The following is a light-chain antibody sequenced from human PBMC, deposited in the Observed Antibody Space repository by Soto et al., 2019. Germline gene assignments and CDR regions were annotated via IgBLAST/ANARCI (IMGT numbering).Light chain of an antibody. Sequence: QSVLTQSPSASGTPGQRVTISCSGSRSNIGRNFAYWYQHVPGTAPRLLIQRNNERPSGVPDRFSGSKSGTSVSLAISGLRSDDEATYYCVAWDDTLDAQVFGGGTKLT. CDR2: RNN. V-gene: IGLV1-47*01. CDR3: VAWDDTLDAQV. J-gene: IGLJ3*02. CDR1: RSNIGRNF.